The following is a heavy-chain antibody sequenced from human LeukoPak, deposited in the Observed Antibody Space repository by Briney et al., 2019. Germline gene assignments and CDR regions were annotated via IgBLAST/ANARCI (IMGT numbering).Heavy chain of an antibody. J-gene: IGHJ4*02. D-gene: IGHD3-22*01. CDR1: GGSITGYY. V-gene: IGHV4-4*07. CDR2: VYSSGIG. Sequence: KPSETLSLTCTASGGSITGYYWNWIRQPAGQGLEWLGRVYSSGIGYYNHSLTSRVTMSVDTSKNQLSLQLTCLTAADTAVYYCAREEFLHEIDSRGYFVYWGQGTLVTVSS. CDR3: AREEFLHEIDSRGYFVY.